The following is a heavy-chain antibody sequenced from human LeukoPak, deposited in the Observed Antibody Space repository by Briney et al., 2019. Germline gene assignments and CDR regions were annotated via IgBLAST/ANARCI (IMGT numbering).Heavy chain of an antibody. CDR3: ARQSTPHGNFDY. Sequence: GGSLRLSCAASGFTFSSHWMSWVRQAPGKGLEWVANINQGGNDRNYVDSVKGRFTISRDNAQNSLYLQMDSLRVEDTAMYYCARQSTPHGNFDYWGQGTLVTVSS. V-gene: IGHV3-7*01. D-gene: IGHD1-26*01. CDR1: GFTFSSHW. CDR2: INQGGNDR. J-gene: IGHJ4*02.